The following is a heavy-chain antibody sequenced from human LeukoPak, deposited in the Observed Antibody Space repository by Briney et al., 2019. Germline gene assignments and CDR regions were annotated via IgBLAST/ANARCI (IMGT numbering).Heavy chain of an antibody. CDR3: ARYEKQQLVGGHDAFDI. J-gene: IGHJ3*02. V-gene: IGHV4-61*02. D-gene: IGHD6-13*01. Sequence: PSETVSLTCTVSGGSISSGRYYGRWIRQPAAKVLEWIGRICTSGSTNYNPSLKSRVTISVDTSKNQFSLKLSSVTAADTAVYYCARYEKQQLVGGHDAFDIWGQGTMVTVSS. CDR1: GGSISSGRYY. CDR2: ICTSGST.